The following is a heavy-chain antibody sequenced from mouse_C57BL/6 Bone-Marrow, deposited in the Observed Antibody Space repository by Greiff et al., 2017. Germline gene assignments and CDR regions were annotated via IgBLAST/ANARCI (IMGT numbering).Heavy chain of an antibody. CDR3: TSCASRWYFDV. Sequence: VQLQQSGAELVRPGASVKLSCTASGFNFTDDYMHWVKQRPEQGLEWIGWIDPENGDTEYASKFQGKATITADTSSTTAYLQLSSLTSEDTAVYYCTSCASRWYFDVWGTGTTVTVSS. CDR1: GFNFTDDY. V-gene: IGHV14-4*01. J-gene: IGHJ1*03. CDR2: IDPENGDT.